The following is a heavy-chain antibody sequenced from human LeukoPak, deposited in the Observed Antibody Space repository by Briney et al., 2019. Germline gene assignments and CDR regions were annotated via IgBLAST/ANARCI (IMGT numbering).Heavy chain of an antibody. CDR1: GFTFSSYA. CDR2: ISYDGSNK. J-gene: IGHJ4*02. Sequence: GGSLRLSCAASGFTFSSYAMHWVRQAPGKGLEWVAVISYDGSNKYYADSVKGRFTISRDNSKNTLYLQMNSLRAEDTAVYYCASLNIVGATPPPFDYWGQGTLLTVSS. D-gene: IGHD1-26*01. CDR3: ASLNIVGATPPPFDY. V-gene: IGHV3-30-3*01.